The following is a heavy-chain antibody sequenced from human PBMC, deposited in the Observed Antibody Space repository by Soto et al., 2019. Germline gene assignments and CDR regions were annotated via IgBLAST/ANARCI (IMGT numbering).Heavy chain of an antibody. J-gene: IGHJ5*02. D-gene: IGHD2-15*01. Sequence: SVKVSCKASGGTFSSYAISWVRQAPGQGLEWMGGIIPIFGTANYAQKFQGRVSITADESTSTAYMELSSLRSEDTAVYYCARESGLATQDDLGNWFDPWGQGTLVTVSS. V-gene: IGHV1-69*13. CDR3: ARESGLATQDDLGNWFDP. CDR2: IIPIFGTA. CDR1: GGTFSSYA.